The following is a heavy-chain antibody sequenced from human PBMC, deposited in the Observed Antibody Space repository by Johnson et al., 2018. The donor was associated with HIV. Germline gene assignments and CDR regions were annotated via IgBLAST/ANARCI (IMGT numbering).Heavy chain of an antibody. CDR1: GFTFSSYA. CDR3: ARGAHYYDSSGLDAFDI. J-gene: IGHJ3*02. CDR2: ISYDGSNK. D-gene: IGHD3-22*01. Sequence: QVQLVESGGGVVQPGRSLRLSCAASGFTFSSYAMHWVRQAPGKGLEWVAVISYDGSNKYYADSVKGRFTISRDNAKNSLYLQMNTLRAEDTALYYCARGAHYYDSSGLDAFDIWGQGTMVTVSS. V-gene: IGHV3-30*04.